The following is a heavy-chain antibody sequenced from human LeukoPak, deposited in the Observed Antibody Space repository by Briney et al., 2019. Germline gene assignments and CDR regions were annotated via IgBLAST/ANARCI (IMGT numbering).Heavy chain of an antibody. Sequence: GSSVKVSCKASGGTFSSYAISWVRQAPGQGLEWMGGIIPILGIANYAQKFQGRVTITADKSTSTAYMELSSLRSEDTAVYYCARKAAHYDILTGYRANYGMDVWGQGTTVTVSS. J-gene: IGHJ6*02. V-gene: IGHV1-69*04. CDR1: GGTFSSYA. CDR2: IIPILGIA. D-gene: IGHD3-9*01. CDR3: ARKAAHYDILTGYRANYGMDV.